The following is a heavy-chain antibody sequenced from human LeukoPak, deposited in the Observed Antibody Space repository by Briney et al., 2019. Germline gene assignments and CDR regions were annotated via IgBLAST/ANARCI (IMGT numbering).Heavy chain of an antibody. CDR3: ARDHRMVRGVITGLPDY. J-gene: IGHJ4*02. CDR2: IWYDGSNK. CDR1: GFPFSSYG. V-gene: IGHV3-33*01. D-gene: IGHD3-10*01. Sequence: GSLLLSCAASGFPFSSYGMHGVRPAPGKGLEWVAVIWYDGSNKYYADSVKGRFTISRDNSKNTLYLQMNSLRAEDTAVYYCARDHRMVRGVITGLPDYWGQGTLVTVSS.